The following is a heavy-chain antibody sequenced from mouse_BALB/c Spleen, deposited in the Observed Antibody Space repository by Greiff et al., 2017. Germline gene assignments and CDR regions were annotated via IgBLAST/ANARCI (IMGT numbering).Heavy chain of an antibody. J-gene: IGHJ3*01. CDR1: GFTFSSYA. CDR2: ISSGGSYT. CDR3: ARGRPWFAY. Sequence: DVKLQESGGGLVKPGGSLKLSCAASGFTFSSYAMSWVRQSPEKRLEWVAEISSGGSYTYYPDTVTGRFTISRDNAKNTLYLEMSSLRSEDTAMYYCARGRPWFAYWGQGTLVTVSA. V-gene: IGHV5-9-4*01.